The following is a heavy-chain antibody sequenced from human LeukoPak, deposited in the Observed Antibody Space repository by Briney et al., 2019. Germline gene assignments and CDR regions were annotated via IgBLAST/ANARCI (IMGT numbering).Heavy chain of an antibody. CDR3: ASSFNVVVAAIPFDY. CDR1: GFTFSSYS. Sequence: GGSLRLSCAASGFTFSSYSMNWVRQAPGKGLEWVSYISSSSSTIYYADSVKVRFTISRDNAKNSLYLQMNSLRAEDTAVYYCASSFNVVVAAIPFDYWGQGTLVTVSS. J-gene: IGHJ4*02. CDR2: ISSSSSTI. V-gene: IGHV3-48*01. D-gene: IGHD2-15*01.